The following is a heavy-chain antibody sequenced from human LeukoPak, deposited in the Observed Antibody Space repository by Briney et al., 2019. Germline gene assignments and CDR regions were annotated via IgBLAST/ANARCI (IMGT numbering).Heavy chain of an antibody. CDR3: ARDLGKGSELDY. CDR1: GYTFTGYY. CDR2: INPNSGGT. Sequence: ASVKVSCKASGYTFTGYYMHWVRQAPGQGLEWMGWINPNSGGTNYAQKFQGRVTMTRDTSISTTYMELSRLRSDDTAVYYCARDLGKGSELDYWGQGTLVTVSS. D-gene: IGHD1-14*01. J-gene: IGHJ4*02. V-gene: IGHV1-2*02.